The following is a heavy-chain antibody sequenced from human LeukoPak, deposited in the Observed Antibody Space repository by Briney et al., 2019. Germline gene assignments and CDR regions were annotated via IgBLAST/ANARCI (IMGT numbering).Heavy chain of an antibody. Sequence: GGSLRLSCAASGFTVSSNYMSWVRQAPGKGLEFVSIIYSSGSTYYADSVKGRFTISRDNSKNTLHLQMNNLRAEDTAMYYCARGEDSNGYYGYYFEYWGQGTLVTVSS. D-gene: IGHD3-22*01. J-gene: IGHJ4*02. CDR3: ARGEDSNGYYGYYFEY. V-gene: IGHV3-53*01. CDR1: GFTVSSNY. CDR2: IYSSGST.